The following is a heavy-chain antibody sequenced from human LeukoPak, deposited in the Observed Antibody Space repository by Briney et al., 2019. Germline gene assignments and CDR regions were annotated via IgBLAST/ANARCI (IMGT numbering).Heavy chain of an antibody. CDR1: GFTFSSYA. V-gene: IGHV3-30-3*01. Sequence: GGSLRLSCAASGFTFSSYAMHWVRQAPGKGLEWVAVISYDGSNKYYADSVKGRFTISGDNSKNTLYLQMNSLRAEDTAVYYCASPASSGDHWGQGTLVTVSS. D-gene: IGHD3-22*01. J-gene: IGHJ4*02. CDR3: ASPASSGDH. CDR2: ISYDGSNK.